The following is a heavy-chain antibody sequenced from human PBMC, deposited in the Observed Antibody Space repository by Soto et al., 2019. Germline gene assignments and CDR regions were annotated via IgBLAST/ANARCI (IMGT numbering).Heavy chain of an antibody. Sequence: VKVSCKASGYTFTSYDINWVRQATGQGLEWMGWMNPNSGNTGYAQKFQGRVTMTRNTSISTAYMELSSLRSEDTAAYYCARLAIVLVPAATNYYYGMDVWGQGTTVTVSS. V-gene: IGHV1-8*01. CDR1: GYTFTSYD. CDR3: ARLAIVLVPAATNYYYGMDV. D-gene: IGHD2-2*01. CDR2: MNPNSGNT. J-gene: IGHJ6*02.